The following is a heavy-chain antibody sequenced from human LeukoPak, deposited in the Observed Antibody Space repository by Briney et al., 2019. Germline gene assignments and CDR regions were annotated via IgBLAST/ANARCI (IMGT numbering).Heavy chain of an antibody. CDR2: IRYDGSNK. J-gene: IGHJ4*02. D-gene: IGHD3-3*01. CDR3: ARGEEWDY. CDR1: GFTFSSYG. V-gene: IGHV3-30*02. Sequence: GGSLRLSCAASGFTFSSYGMHWVRQAPGKGLEWVAFIRYDGSNKYYADSVKGRFTISRDNAKNSLYLQMNSLRAEDTAVYYCARGEEWDYWGQGTLVTVSS.